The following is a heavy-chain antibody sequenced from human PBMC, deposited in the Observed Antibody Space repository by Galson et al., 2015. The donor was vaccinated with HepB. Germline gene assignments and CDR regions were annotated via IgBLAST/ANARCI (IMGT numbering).Heavy chain of an antibody. CDR1: GFTFSSYS. CDR2: ISSSSSYI. CDR3: SSLFPWFDP. Sequence: SLRLSCAAYGFTFSSYSMNWGRQAPGKGLEWVSSISSSSSYIYYADSVKVRFTISSDKATNSLYLQMNSLRAEDTAVYYCSSLFPWFDPWGQGTLVTVSS. J-gene: IGHJ5*02. V-gene: IGHV3-21*01.